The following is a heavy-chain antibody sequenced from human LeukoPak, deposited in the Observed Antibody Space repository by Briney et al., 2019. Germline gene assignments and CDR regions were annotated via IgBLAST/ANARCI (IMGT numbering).Heavy chain of an antibody. CDR2: INPKTGGT. V-gene: IGHV1-2*02. CDR3: ARVPIRQFLGWFGGMDV. CDR1: GYTFSDYS. Sequence: ASVKVSCKASGYTFSDYSMHWVRQAPGQGLEWMGWINPKTGGTYYAQKFQGRVTMTRDTSISTAYMELRSLSFDDTAMYYCARVPIRQFLGWFGGMDVWGQGTTVTVSS. J-gene: IGHJ6*02. D-gene: IGHD3-3*01.